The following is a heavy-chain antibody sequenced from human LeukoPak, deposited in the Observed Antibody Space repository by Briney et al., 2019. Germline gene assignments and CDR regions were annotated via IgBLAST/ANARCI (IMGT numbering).Heavy chain of an antibody. J-gene: IGHJ4*02. Sequence: SETLSLTCTVSGGSISSYYWSWIRQPPGKGLEWIGYIYYSGSTIYNPSLKSRVTISVDTSKNQFSLKLSSVTAADTAVYYCAGRRELGPPPRNKGKTYYFDYWGQGTLVTVSS. CDR2: IYYSGST. CDR1: GGSISSYY. CDR3: AGRRELGPPPRNKGKTYYFDY. D-gene: IGHD7-27*01. V-gene: IGHV4-59*01.